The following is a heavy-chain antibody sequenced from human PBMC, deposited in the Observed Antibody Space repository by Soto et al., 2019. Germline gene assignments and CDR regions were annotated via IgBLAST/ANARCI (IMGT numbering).Heavy chain of an antibody. Sequence: PGESLKTSCKGSGYRFTSYWIAWVRQLPGKGLERMGIIYPADSDTRYSPSFQGQVTISADKSISTAYLQWSSLRASDTAMYYCATWNSRGFYFDYWGHGTLVTVSS. J-gene: IGHJ4*01. CDR2: IYPADSDT. V-gene: IGHV5-51*01. CDR3: ATWNSRGFYFDY. CDR1: GYRFTSYW. D-gene: IGHD1-7*01.